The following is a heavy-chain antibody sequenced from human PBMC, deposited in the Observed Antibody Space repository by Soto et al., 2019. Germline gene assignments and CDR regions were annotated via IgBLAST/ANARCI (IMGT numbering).Heavy chain of an antibody. CDR2: ISAHNGNT. D-gene: IGHD1-1*01. Sequence: QVHLVQSGAEVKKPGASVKVSCQGSGYAFTTYGITWVRQAPGQGLEWMGWISAHNGNTNYAQKLQGRVTVTRDTSTSTAYMELRSLRYDDTAVYYCARGRYGDDRGQGALVTVSS. V-gene: IGHV1-18*01. CDR3: ARGRYGDD. CDR1: GYAFTTYG. J-gene: IGHJ4*02.